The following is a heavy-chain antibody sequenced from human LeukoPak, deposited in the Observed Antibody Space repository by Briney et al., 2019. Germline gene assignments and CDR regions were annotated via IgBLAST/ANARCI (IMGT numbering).Heavy chain of an antibody. D-gene: IGHD3-10*01. Sequence: PGGSLRLSCAASGFTFSSYAMSWVRQAPGKGLEWVSTISGSTVKTHYADSVKGRFTISRDNAENTLFLQMNSLRVEDTAVYFCAKDGGRLWFGESYNWFDTWGQGTPVSVSS. J-gene: IGHJ5*02. CDR2: ISGSTVKT. V-gene: IGHV3-23*01. CDR1: GFTFSSYA. CDR3: AKDGGRLWFGESYNWFDT.